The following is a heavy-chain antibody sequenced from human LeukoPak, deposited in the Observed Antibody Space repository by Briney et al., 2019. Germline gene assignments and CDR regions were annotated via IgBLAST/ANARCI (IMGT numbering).Heavy chain of an antibody. V-gene: IGHV3-7*01. D-gene: IGHD1-26*01. Sequence: GGSLRLSCAASGFTFSSYWMSWVRQAPGKGLEWVANIKQDGSEKYYVDSVKGRFTISRDNAKNSLYLQMNSLRAEDTAVYYCARDGVPLGKYYMDVWGKGTTVTVSS. J-gene: IGHJ6*03. CDR1: GFTFSSYW. CDR3: ARDGVPLGKYYMDV. CDR2: IKQDGSEK.